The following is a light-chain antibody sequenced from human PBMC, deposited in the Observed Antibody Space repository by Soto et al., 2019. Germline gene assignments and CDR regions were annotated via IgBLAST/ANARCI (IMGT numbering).Light chain of an antibody. J-gene: IGKJ4*01. CDR1: QSISNY. CDR2: AAS. V-gene: IGKV1-39*01. CDR3: QQSHSSLT. Sequence: DIQMTQSPSSLSASVGDRVTITCRASQSISNYLNWYQQKPGKAPKLLIYAASSLQSGAPSRFSGSGSGTDFTLTINRLQPEDLATYYCQQSHSSLTFGGGTKVDI.